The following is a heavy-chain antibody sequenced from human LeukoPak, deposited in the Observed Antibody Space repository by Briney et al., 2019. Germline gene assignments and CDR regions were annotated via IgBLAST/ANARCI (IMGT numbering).Heavy chain of an antibody. V-gene: IGHV3-21*01. D-gene: IGHD3-16*01. J-gene: IGHJ4*02. CDR3: ARGGQRGEDDY. Sequence: PGGSLRLSCAASGFRFSGYWMTWVRQAPGKGLEWVSSISSSSSYIYYADSVKGRFTISRDNAKKSLYLQMNSLRAEDTAVYYCARGGQRGEDDYWGQGTLVTVSS. CDR2: ISSSSSYI. CDR1: GFRFSGYW.